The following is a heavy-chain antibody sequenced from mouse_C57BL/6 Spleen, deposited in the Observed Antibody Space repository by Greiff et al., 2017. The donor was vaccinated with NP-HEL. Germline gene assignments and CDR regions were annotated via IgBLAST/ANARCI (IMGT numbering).Heavy chain of an antibody. J-gene: IGHJ3*01. D-gene: IGHD2-4*01. V-gene: IGHV5-17*01. CDR2: ISSGSSTI. CDR1: GFTFSDYG. CDR3: GRRYYDEGFAY. Sequence: EVKLVESGGGLVKPGGSLKLSCAASGFTFSDYGMHWVRQAPEKGLEWVAYISSGSSTIYYADTVKGRFTISRDNAKNTLFLQMTSLRSEDTAMYYCGRRYYDEGFAYWGQGTLVTVSA.